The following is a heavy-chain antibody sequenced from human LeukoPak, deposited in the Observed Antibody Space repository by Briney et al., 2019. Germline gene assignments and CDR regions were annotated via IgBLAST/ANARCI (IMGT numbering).Heavy chain of an antibody. V-gene: IGHV1-3*01. J-gene: IGHJ5*02. CDR1: GYTFTSYA. CDR3: ARDLGYCTGGTCYPNWFDP. Sequence: ASVKVSCKASGYTFTSYAMHWVRQAPGQRLEWMGWINAGNDNTKYSQKFQGRVTITRDTSASTAYMELSSLRSEDTAVYYCARDLGYCTGGTCYPNWFDPWGQETLVTVSS. D-gene: IGHD2-15*01. CDR2: INAGNDNT.